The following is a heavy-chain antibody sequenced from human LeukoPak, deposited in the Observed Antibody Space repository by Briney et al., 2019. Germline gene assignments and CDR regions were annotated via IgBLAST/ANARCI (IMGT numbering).Heavy chain of an antibody. J-gene: IGHJ6*02. Sequence: GGSLRLSCAASGFTFSSDAMNWVRQAPGKGLECVSDISGSGDTTYYADSVEGSFTISRDNSKNTLYLQMNSLRAEDTAVYYCAKERTLHVYYYYDMDVWGQGTTVTVSS. D-gene: IGHD2/OR15-2a*01. CDR1: GFTFSSDA. CDR3: AKERTLHVYYYYDMDV. CDR2: ISGSGDTT. V-gene: IGHV3-23*01.